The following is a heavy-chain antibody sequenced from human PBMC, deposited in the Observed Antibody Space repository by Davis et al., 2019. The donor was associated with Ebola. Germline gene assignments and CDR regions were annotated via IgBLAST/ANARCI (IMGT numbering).Heavy chain of an antibody. D-gene: IGHD3-10*01. CDR3: ASGSTHSLSRYYYGSGSVDY. J-gene: IGHJ4*02. CDR2: ISAYNGNT. Sequence: AASVKVSCKASGYTFTSYGISWVRQAPGQGLEWMGWISAYNGNTNYAQKLQGRVTMTTDTSTSTAYMELRSLRSDDTAVYYCASGSTHSLSRYYYGSGSVDYWGQGTLVTVSS. CDR1: GYTFTSYG. V-gene: IGHV1-18*01.